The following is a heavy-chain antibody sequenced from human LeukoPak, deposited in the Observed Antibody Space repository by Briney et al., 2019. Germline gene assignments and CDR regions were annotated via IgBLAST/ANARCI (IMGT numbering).Heavy chain of an antibody. V-gene: IGHV3-48*04. CDR1: GFTFSSYS. Sequence: GGSLGLSCAASGFTFSSYSMNWVRQAPGKGLEWVSYISSSSSTIYYADSVKGRFTISRDNAKNSLYLQMNSLKTEDTAVYYCTTDDPIYMVRGVMDDAFDIWGQGTMVTVSS. D-gene: IGHD3-10*01. CDR2: ISSSSSTI. CDR3: TTDDPIYMVRGVMDDAFDI. J-gene: IGHJ3*02.